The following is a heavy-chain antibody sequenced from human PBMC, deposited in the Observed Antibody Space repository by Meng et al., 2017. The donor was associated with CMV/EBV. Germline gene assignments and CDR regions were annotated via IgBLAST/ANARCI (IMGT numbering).Heavy chain of an antibody. Sequence: QVQLQESGPGLVKPFPPLSLTRTVSGGSISSGDYYWSWSRQPPGKGLEWIGYIYYSGSTYYNPSLKSRVTISVDTSKNQFSLKLSSVTAADTAVYYCARVGRTSCYDYWGQGTLVTVSS. D-gene: IGHD2-2*01. CDR2: IYYSGST. J-gene: IGHJ4*02. CDR1: GGSISSGDYY. V-gene: IGHV4-30-4*08. CDR3: ARVGRTSCYDY.